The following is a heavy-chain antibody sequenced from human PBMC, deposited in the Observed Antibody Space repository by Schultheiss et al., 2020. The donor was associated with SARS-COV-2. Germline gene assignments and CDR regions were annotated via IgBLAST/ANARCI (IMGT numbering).Heavy chain of an antibody. D-gene: IGHD4-23*01. V-gene: IGHV3-33*07. CDR2: IWNDGRNK. CDR1: GFTFSSYS. J-gene: IGHJ4*02. Sequence: GGSLRLSCAVSGFTFSSYSMYWVRQAPGKGLEWVAVIWNDGRNKYYADSVKGRFTISRDNSKNTLYLQMNSLRAEDTAVYYCARDRIDYGGNLPPGYWGQGTLVTVSS. CDR3: ARDRIDYGGNLPPGY.